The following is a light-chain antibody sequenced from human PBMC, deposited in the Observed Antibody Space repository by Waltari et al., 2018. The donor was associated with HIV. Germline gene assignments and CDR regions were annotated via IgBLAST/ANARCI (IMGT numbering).Light chain of an antibody. CDR1: SSNIGSNY. Sequence: QSVLTQPPSASGAPGQRVTVSCSGSSSNIGSNYVYWYLPLPGTAPKLLIYKNNQRPSGVPDRFSGSKSGTSASLAISGLRSEDEADYYCAAWTDSRYVVFGGGTKLTVL. V-gene: IGLV1-47*01. CDR2: KNN. CDR3: AAWTDSRYVV. J-gene: IGLJ2*01.